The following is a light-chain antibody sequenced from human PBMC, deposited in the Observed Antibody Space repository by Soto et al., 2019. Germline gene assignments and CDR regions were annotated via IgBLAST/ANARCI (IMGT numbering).Light chain of an antibody. CDR1: ALPKQY. J-gene: IGLJ2*01. V-gene: IGLV3-25*02. Sequence: SYELTQPPSVSVSPGQTARITCSGDALPKQYAYWYQQKPGQAPVLVIYKDSERPSGIPERFSGSSSGTTVTLTISGVQAEDEADYYCQSADSHVVFGGGTKRPS. CDR3: QSADSHVV. CDR2: KDS.